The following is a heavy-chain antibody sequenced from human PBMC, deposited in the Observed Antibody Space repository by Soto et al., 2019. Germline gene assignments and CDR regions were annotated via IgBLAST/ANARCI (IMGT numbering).Heavy chain of an antibody. CDR3: ARGWLATGGSLSYMDV. CDR1: GFTFSDYY. J-gene: IGHJ6*03. D-gene: IGHD6-13*01. Sequence: GGSLRLSCAASGFTFSDYYMSWIRQAPGKGLEWVSYISSSGSTIYYADSVKGRFTISRDNAKNSLYLQMNNLRAGDTALYYCARGWLATGGSLSYMDVWGKGTTVTVSS. V-gene: IGHV3-11*04. CDR2: ISSSGSTI.